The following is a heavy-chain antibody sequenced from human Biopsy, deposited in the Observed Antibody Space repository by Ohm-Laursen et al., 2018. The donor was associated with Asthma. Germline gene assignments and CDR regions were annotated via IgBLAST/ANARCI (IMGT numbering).Heavy chain of an antibody. J-gene: IGHJ4*02. CDR3: VRGKTWGRSYYFDY. Sequence: LTCAASGFTFHNYVMHWVRQAPGKGLEWVAGIFFDGSNKYYADSVKGRFTISRDNSKDTLYLQVNSLRGDDTAVYYCVRGKTWGRSYYFDYWGQGTLVTVSS. CDR1: GFTFHNYV. V-gene: IGHV3-30-3*01. CDR2: IFFDGSNK. D-gene: IGHD6-6*01.